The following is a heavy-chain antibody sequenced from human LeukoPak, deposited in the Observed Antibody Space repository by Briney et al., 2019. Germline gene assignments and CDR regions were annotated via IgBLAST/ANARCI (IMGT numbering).Heavy chain of an antibody. CDR3: ARGGGRMAAS. J-gene: IGHJ5*02. D-gene: IGHD2-8*01. CDR2: IKEDGSEK. CDR1: GFTFSSSW. Sequence: GGSLRLSCAVSGFTFSSSWMSWARQAPGKGLEWVANIKEDGSEKNYVDSVRGRFTISRDNAKNSLYLQMNSLRAEDTAVYYCARGGGRMAASWGQGTLVTVSS. V-gene: IGHV3-7*05.